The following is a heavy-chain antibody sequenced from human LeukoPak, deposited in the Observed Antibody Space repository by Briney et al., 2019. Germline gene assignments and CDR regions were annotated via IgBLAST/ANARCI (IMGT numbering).Heavy chain of an antibody. CDR2: INPNSGGT. CDR3: ASSIVYCSSTSCYFN. CDR1: GYTFTGYF. D-gene: IGHD2-2*01. Sequence: AAVKVSCKASGYTFTGYFMHWVRQAPGQGLEWMGWINPNSGGTNYAQKFQGRVTMTRDTSISTAYMELSRLRSDDTAVYYCASSIVYCSSTSCYFNWGQGTLVTVSS. V-gene: IGHV1-2*02. J-gene: IGHJ4*02.